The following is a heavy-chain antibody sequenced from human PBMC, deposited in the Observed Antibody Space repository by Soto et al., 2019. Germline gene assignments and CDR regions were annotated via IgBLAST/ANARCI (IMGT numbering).Heavy chain of an antibody. J-gene: IGHJ4*02. CDR3: ARARSSSSIYFDY. V-gene: IGHV1-69*13. Sequence: GASVKVSCKASGGSFSSYAISWVRQAPGQGLEWMGGVIPIFGTANYAQKFQGRVTITADESTSTAYMELSSLRSEDTAVYYCARARSSSSIYFDYWGQGTLVTVSS. CDR2: VIPIFGTA. D-gene: IGHD6-13*01. CDR1: GGSFSSYA.